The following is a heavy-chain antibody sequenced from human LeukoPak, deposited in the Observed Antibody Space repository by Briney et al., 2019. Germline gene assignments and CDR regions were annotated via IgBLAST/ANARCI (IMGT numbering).Heavy chain of an antibody. D-gene: IGHD6-19*01. CDR1: GFTFNSYA. Sequence: VGSLRLSCAASGFTFNSYAMYCVRPAPGKGLEWVSGIFGSGGSAHYADSVKGRFTIPRDNSKNTVYLQMDSLRVEDTAVYYCGKTTTGYSSGRYPGWPVDYWGQGTLVTVSS. V-gene: IGHV3-23*01. CDR3: GKTTTGYSSGRYPGWPVDY. J-gene: IGHJ4*01. CDR2: IFGSGGSA.